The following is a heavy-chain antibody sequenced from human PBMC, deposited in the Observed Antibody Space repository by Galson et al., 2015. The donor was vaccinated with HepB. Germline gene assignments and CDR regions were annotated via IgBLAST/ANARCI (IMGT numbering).Heavy chain of an antibody. CDR3: ARDQERGYYGSGTHGFAY. CDR2: IWYDGSNK. J-gene: IGHJ4*02. V-gene: IGHV3-33*01. D-gene: IGHD3-10*01. CDR1: GFTFSSYG. Sequence: SLRLSCAASGFTFSSYGMHWVRQAPGKGLEWVAVIWYDGSNKYYADSVKGRFTISRDNSKNTLYLQMNSLRAEDTAVYYCARDQERGYYGSGTHGFAYWGQGTLVTVSS.